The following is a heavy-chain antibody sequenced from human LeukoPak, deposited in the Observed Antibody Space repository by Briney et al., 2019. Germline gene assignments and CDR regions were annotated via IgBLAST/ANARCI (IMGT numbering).Heavy chain of an antibody. Sequence: SETLSLTCTVSGDSISSYYCSWIRQPPGKGLEWIGSIYHSGSTYYNPSLKSRVTISVDTSKNQFSLKLSSVTAADTAVYYCARSRDGYNSGWFPFDYWGQGTLVTVSS. CDR1: GDSISSYY. V-gene: IGHV4-38-2*02. CDR3: ARSRDGYNSGWFPFDY. J-gene: IGHJ4*02. CDR2: IYHSGST. D-gene: IGHD5-24*01.